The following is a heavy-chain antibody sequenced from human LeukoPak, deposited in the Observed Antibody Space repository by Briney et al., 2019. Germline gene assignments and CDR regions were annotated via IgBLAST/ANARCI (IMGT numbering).Heavy chain of an antibody. CDR1: GFTVTSNY. CDR3: ASSIAVTSTDAFDI. V-gene: IGHV3-53*01. CDR2: IYSGGYT. J-gene: IGHJ3*02. Sequence: GGSLRLSCAASGFTVTSNYMSWVRQAPGKGLEWVSLIYSGGYTYYADSVKGRFTISRDNSKNTLYLQMNSLRAEDTAVYYCASSIAVTSTDAFDIWGQGTMVTVSS. D-gene: IGHD6-19*01.